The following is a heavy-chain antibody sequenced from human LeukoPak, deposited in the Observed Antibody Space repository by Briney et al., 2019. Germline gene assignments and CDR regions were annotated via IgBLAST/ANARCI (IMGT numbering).Heavy chain of an antibody. D-gene: IGHD2/OR15-2a*01. CDR2: IHANSGNT. J-gene: IGHJ4*02. CDR1: GYTFTDYH. V-gene: IGHV1-2*02. Sequence: GASVKVSCKASGYTFTDYHMHWVRQAPGQGLEWMGWIHANSGNTNYAQKFQGRVTMTRDTSISTAYMELRRLSSDDTAVYYCARDICTTTTCYKGPGDYWGQGSLVSVSS. CDR3: ARDICTTTTCYKGPGDY.